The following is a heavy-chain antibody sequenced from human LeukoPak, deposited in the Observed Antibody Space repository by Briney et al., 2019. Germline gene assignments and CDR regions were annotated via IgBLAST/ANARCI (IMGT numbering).Heavy chain of an antibody. CDR1: GFTFSSYS. J-gene: IGHJ4*02. CDR3: ARRTSNPYYFDY. Sequence: PGGSLRLSCAASGFTFSSYSMNWVRQAPGKGLEWVSSISSSSSYIYYADSVKGRFTISRDNAKNSLYLQMNGLRPEDTALYYCARRTSNPYYFDYWGQGTLVTVSS. CDR2: ISSSSSYI. V-gene: IGHV3-21*04. D-gene: IGHD4-11*01.